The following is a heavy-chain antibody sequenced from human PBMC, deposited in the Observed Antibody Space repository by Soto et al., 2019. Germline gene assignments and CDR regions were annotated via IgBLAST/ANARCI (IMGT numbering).Heavy chain of an antibody. J-gene: IGHJ5*02. D-gene: IGHD6-13*01. CDR2: ISAYNGNT. CDR1: GYTFTSYG. Sequence: QVQLVQSGAEVKKPGASVKVSCKASGYTFTSYGISWVRQAPGQGLEWMGWISAYNGNTNYAQKLQGRVTMTTDTPTSTAYMALRRLRSDDTAVYHCVRASIAAAPSGWFDPWGQGTLVTVSS. V-gene: IGHV1-18*01. CDR3: VRASIAAAPSGWFDP.